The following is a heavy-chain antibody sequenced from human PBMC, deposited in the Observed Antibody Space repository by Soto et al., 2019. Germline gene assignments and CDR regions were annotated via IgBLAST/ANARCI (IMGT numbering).Heavy chain of an antibody. CDR1: GFTFSSYW. D-gene: IGHD3-22*01. CDR3: GSVSGYRY. Sequence: GGALRFSCAASGFTFSSYWIHWVRQAPGKGLVWVSRINSDGSSTSYADSVKGRFTISRDNAKNTLYLQMNSLRAEDTAVYYCGSVSGYRYCRQRPLVPVPS. V-gene: IGHV3-74*01. CDR2: INSDGSST. J-gene: IGHJ4*02.